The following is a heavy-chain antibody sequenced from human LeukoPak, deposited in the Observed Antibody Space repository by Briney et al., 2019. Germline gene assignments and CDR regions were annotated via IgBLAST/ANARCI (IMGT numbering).Heavy chain of an antibody. CDR2: IYYSGST. J-gene: IGHJ6*03. CDR3: ARNGRYCSSTSCSYYYDYMDV. CDR1: GGSISSYY. D-gene: IGHD2-2*01. V-gene: IGHV4-59*01. Sequence: SETLSLTCTVSGGSISSYYWSWIRQPPGKGLEWIGYIYYSGSTNYNPSLKSRVTISVDTSKNQFSLKLSSVTAADTAVYYCARNGRYCSSTSCSYYYDYMDVWGKGTTVTVSS.